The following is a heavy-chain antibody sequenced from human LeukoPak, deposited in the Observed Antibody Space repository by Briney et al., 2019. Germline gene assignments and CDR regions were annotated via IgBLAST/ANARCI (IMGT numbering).Heavy chain of an antibody. V-gene: IGHV1-3*03. Sequence: ASVKVSCKASGYTFTSYAMHWVRQAPGQRLEWVGWMNGDNGNTKYSQEFQGRVTITRDTSASTAYMELSSLRSEDMAVYYCARGSSGWSPFDYWGQGTLVTVSS. J-gene: IGHJ4*02. CDR2: MNGDNGNT. CDR1: GYTFTSYA. CDR3: ARGSSGWSPFDY. D-gene: IGHD6-19*01.